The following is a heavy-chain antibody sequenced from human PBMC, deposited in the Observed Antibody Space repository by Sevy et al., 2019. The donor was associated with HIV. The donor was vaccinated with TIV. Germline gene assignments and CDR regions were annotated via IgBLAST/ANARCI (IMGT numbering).Heavy chain of an antibody. J-gene: IGHJ4*02. V-gene: IGHV3-9*03. CDR3: AKNFYASGSYFGPLGG. CDR1: GFTFDDYA. Sequence: GGSLRLSCAASGFTFDDYAMHWVRQAPGKGLEWVSGISWNSDSIGYADSVKGRFTISRDNAKKTLYLQMNSLRTEDMALYYCAKNFYASGSYFGPLGGWGQGTLVTVSS. D-gene: IGHD3-10*01. CDR2: ISWNSDSI.